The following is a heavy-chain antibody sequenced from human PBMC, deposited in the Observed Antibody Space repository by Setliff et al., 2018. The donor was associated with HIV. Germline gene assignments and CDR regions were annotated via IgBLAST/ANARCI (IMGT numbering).Heavy chain of an antibody. J-gene: IGHJ6*03. V-gene: IGHV4-59*08. CDR1: GGSISSYY. CDR3: ASLDGSESPYIYYYYMDV. Sequence: PSETLSLTCTVSGGSISSYYWSWIRQPPGKGLEWIGYIYYSGSTNYNPSLKSRAAISVDTPKNQISLKLSSVTAADTAVYYCASLDGSESPYIYYYYMDVWGEGTAVTVSS. CDR2: IYYSGST. D-gene: IGHD3-10*01.